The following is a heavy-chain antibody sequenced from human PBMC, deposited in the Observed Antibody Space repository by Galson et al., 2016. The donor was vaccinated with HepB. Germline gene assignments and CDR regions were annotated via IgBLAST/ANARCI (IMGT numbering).Heavy chain of an antibody. D-gene: IGHD2-15*01. J-gene: IGHJ4*02. Sequence: ETLSLTCTVSGGSISSSSYYWGWIRQPPGKGLEWIGTIYYSGSTYYNPSLKSRVTISVDASKNQFSLNLSSVTAADTAVYYCARHPYCSGDTCYFPDYWGRGTLVTVSS. V-gene: IGHV4-39*01. CDR2: IYYSGST. CDR1: GGSISSSSYY. CDR3: ARHPYCSGDTCYFPDY.